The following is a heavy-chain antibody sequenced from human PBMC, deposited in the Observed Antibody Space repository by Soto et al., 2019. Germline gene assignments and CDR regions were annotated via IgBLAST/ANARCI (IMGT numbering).Heavy chain of an antibody. CDR1: GFTFSDHY. Sequence: GVSLRLSCAASGFTFSDHYMDWVRQAPGKGLEWVGRTRNKANSYTTEYAASVKGRFTISRDDSKNSLYLQTNSLKTEDTAVYYCALYSSGWFDPWGQGTLVTVSS. D-gene: IGHD6-19*01. CDR3: ALYSSGWFDP. J-gene: IGHJ5*02. CDR2: TRNKANSYTT. V-gene: IGHV3-72*01.